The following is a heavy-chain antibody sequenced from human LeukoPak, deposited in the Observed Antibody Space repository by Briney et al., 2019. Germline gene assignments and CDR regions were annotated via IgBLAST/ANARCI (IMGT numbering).Heavy chain of an antibody. CDR1: GGSISSSSYY. D-gene: IGHD3-3*01. J-gene: IGHJ4*02. CDR2: IYYSGST. V-gene: IGHV4-39*01. Sequence: SETLSLTCTVSGGSISSSSYYWGWIRQPPGKGLEWIGSIYYSGSTYYNPSLKSRVTISVDTSKNQFSLKLSSVTAADTAVYYCARSDYDFWSGYPPNLYYFDYWGQGTLVTVSS. CDR3: ARSDYDFWSGYPPNLYYFDY.